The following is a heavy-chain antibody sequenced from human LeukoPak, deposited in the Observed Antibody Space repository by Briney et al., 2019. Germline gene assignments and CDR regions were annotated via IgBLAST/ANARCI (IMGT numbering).Heavy chain of an antibody. CDR1: GGTFSSYA. CDR3: ARAGELLWFGESPAGANYYFDY. Sequence: SSVKVSCKASGGTFSSYAISWVRQAPGQGLEWMGGIIPIFGTANYAQKFQGRVTITADESTSTAYMELSSLRSEDTAAYYCARAGELLWFGESPAGANYYFDYWGQGTLVTVSS. CDR2: IIPIFGTA. D-gene: IGHD3-10*01. J-gene: IGHJ4*02. V-gene: IGHV1-69*01.